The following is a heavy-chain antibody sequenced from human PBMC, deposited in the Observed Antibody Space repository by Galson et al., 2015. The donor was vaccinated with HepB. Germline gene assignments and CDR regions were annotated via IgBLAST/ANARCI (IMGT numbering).Heavy chain of an antibody. CDR1: GFTFSSFW. J-gene: IGHJ6*02. Sequence: SLRLSCAASGFTFSSFWMSWVRQAPGKGLEWVANIKEDGNEKYYVDSVKGRFTIFRDNAKNALYLQMNSVRAEDTAVYYCARAPWGISLGGVIYHYGMDVWGQGTTVTVSS. V-gene: IGHV3-7*03. D-gene: IGHD3-16*01. CDR3: ARAPWGISLGGVIYHYGMDV. CDR2: IKEDGNEK.